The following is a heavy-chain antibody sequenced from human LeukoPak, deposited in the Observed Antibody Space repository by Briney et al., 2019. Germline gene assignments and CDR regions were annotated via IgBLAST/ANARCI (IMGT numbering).Heavy chain of an antibody. Sequence: GGSLRLSCAASEFTFSSYWMSWVRQAPGKGLEWVANIKQDGGQIYYLESVKGRFTVSRDNAKNSLYLQMNSLRVEDTAVYYCARGVLPDSTGSYLDYWGQGTLVTVSS. CDR2: IKQDGGQI. J-gene: IGHJ4*02. CDR1: EFTFSSYW. V-gene: IGHV3-7*04. D-gene: IGHD3-22*01. CDR3: ARGVLPDSTGSYLDY.